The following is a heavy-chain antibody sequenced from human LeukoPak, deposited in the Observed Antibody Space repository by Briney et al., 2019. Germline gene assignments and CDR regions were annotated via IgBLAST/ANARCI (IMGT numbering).Heavy chain of an antibody. CDR3: ARQAAAGNYIDY. D-gene: IGHD6-13*01. V-gene: IGHV3-23*01. Sequence: GGSLRLSCAASGFTFSSYAMSWVRQAPGKGLDWVSAISGSGGSTYYADSVKGRFTISRDNSKNTLYLQMNSLRAEDTAVYYCARQAAAGNYIDYWGQGTLVTVSS. J-gene: IGHJ4*02. CDR2: ISGSGGST. CDR1: GFTFSSYA.